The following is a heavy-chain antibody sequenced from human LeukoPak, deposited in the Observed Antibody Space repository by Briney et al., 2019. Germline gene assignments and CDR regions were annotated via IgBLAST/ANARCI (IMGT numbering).Heavy chain of an antibody. CDR1: GDSISSYY. Sequence: SETLSLTCTVAGDSISSYYWSWMRQSPGKGLEWVGHISYGGNTKYNPSLGGRVTISADPYKFSLKLTSVTAADTAVYYCARGRVYFYGSGSRYLDDAFDLWGQGTTVTVSS. J-gene: IGHJ3*01. V-gene: IGHV4-59*01. CDR3: ARGRVYFYGSGSRYLDDAFDL. D-gene: IGHD3-10*01. CDR2: ISYGGNT.